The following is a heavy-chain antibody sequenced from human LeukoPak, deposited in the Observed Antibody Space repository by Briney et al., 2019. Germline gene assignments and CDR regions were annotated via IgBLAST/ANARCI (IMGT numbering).Heavy chain of an antibody. CDR1: RGSISGSIRSYY. Sequence: SETLSLTCTVSRGSISGSIRSYYWSWLRQPPGKGLEWIGYISSSGSVNDNPSLRSRVTISVDTSKNQFFLNLSSVSAADTAVYYCARLPLGYSGAYYFDYWGQGTLVTVSP. J-gene: IGHJ4*02. CDR2: ISSSGSV. D-gene: IGHD5-12*01. CDR3: ARLPLGYSGAYYFDY. V-gene: IGHV4-4*09.